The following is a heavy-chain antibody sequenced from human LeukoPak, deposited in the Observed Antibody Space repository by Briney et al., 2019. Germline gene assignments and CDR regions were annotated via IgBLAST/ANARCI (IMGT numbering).Heavy chain of an antibody. CDR3: ARDGDWVGGTIDY. Sequence: GGSLRLSCAASGFTFSSYAMSWVRQAPGKGLEWVSAISGSGGSTYYADSVKGRFTISRDNAKNTLYLQMNSLRAEDTAVYYCARDGDWVGGTIDYWGQGTLVTVSS. CDR2: ISGSGGST. V-gene: IGHV3-23*01. CDR1: GFTFSSYA. J-gene: IGHJ4*02. D-gene: IGHD1-26*01.